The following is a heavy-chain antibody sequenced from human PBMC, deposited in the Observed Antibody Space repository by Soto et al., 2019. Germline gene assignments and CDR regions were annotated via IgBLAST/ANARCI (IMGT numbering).Heavy chain of an antibody. Sequence: GASVKVSCKVSGYTLTELSMHWVRQAPGKGLEWMGGFDPEDGETIYAQKFQGRVTMTEDTSTDTAYMEMSSLRSEDTAVYYCATVGSLMVYAYFDYWGQGTLVTVSS. CDR1: GYTLTELS. CDR3: ATVGSLMVYAYFDY. CDR2: FDPEDGET. D-gene: IGHD2-8*01. J-gene: IGHJ4*02. V-gene: IGHV1-24*01.